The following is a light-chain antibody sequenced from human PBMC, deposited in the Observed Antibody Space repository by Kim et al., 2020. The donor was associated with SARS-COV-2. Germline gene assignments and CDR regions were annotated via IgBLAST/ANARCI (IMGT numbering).Light chain of an antibody. CDR1: QSVGRY. CDR3: HQRSDWPNT. V-gene: IGKV3-11*01. Sequence: VSPGESATVSCRARQSVGRYLAWYQQNRGQAPRLLKYDVSNRATGIPARFSGSGSGTDFTLTISGLEPEDFALYYCHQRSDWPNTFGQGTKLEI. CDR2: DVS. J-gene: IGKJ2*01.